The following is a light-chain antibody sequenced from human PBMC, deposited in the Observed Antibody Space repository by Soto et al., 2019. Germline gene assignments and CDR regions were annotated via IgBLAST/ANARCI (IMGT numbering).Light chain of an antibody. CDR2: GAS. J-gene: IGKJ2*01. CDR1: QSVSSSY. CDR3: QQYGSSLMYT. V-gene: IGKV3-20*01. Sequence: EIVLTQSPGTLSLSPGERATLSCRASQSVSSSYLAWYQQKPGQAPRLLIYGASSRATGIPDRFSGSGSGTDFTLPISRLEPEDFAVSYCQQYGSSLMYTFGQGTKLEIK.